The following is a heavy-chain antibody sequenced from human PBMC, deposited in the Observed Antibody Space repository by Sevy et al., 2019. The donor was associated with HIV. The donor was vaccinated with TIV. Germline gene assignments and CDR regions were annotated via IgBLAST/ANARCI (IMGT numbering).Heavy chain of an antibody. CDR2: ISSSSSYI. CDR3: ARLSAAGPGATDY. D-gene: IGHD1-26*01. CDR1: GFTFSSYS. Sequence: PGGSPRLSCAASGFTFSSYSMKWVRQAPGKGLEWVSSISSSSSYIYYADSVKGRFTISRDNAKNSLYLQMNSLRAEDTAVYYCARLSAAGPGATDYWGQGTLVTVSS. V-gene: IGHV3-21*01. J-gene: IGHJ4*02.